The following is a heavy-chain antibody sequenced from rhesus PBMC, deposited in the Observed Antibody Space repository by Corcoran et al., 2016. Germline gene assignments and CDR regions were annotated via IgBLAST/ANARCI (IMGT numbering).Heavy chain of an antibody. CDR2: IGPGGST. J-gene: IGHJ5-2*02. V-gene: IGHV3-72*01. Sequence: EVQLGESGGGLVQPGGSVRLPCAASGFTFGCHAMRGVHQAPGKGLEWVSAIGPGGSTYYADAVKGRFTISRDNAKNSLYLQMNSLRAEDTAVYYCARGSTTDVWGRGVLVTVSS. CDR1: GFTFGCHA. D-gene: IGHD1-14*01. CDR3: ARGSTTDV.